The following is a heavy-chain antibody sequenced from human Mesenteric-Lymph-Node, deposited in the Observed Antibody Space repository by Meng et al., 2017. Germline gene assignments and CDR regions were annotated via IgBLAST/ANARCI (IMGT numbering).Heavy chain of an antibody. D-gene: IGHD3-10*01. CDR2: INHSGST. CDR3: ARAYDGSGSYYSY. Sequence: SETLSLTCAVYGGSFSGYYWSWIRQPPGKGLEWIGEINHSGSTNYNPSLKSRVTISVDTSKNQFSLKLSSVTAADTAVYYCARAYDGSGSYYSYWGQGTLVTVSS. J-gene: IGHJ4*02. V-gene: IGHV4-34*01. CDR1: GGSFSGYY.